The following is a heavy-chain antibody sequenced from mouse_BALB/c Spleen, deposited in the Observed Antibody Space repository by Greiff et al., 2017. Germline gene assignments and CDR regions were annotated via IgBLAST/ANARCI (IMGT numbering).Heavy chain of an antibody. CDR3: AKPHYYGSSYGAY. D-gene: IGHD1-1*01. J-gene: IGHJ3*01. Sequence: EVQGVESGGGLVKPGGSLKLSCAASGFTFSSYAMSWVRQTPEKRLEWVASISSGGSTYYPDSVKGRFTISRDNARNILYLQMSSLRSEDTAMYYCAKPHYYGSSYGAYWGQGTLVTVSA. CDR2: ISSGGST. CDR1: GFTFSSYA. V-gene: IGHV5-6-5*01.